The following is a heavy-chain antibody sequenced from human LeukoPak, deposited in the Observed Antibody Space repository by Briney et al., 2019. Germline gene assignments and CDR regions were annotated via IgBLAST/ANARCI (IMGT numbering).Heavy chain of an antibody. V-gene: IGHV3-23*01. CDR3: AKERLGDLSPEDH. CDR2: ISGNGAHT. CDR1: GFTFGTYA. Sequence: GGSLRLSCAVSGFTFGTYAMSWVRQAPGKGLEWVSGISGNGAHTYYADSVRGRFTISRDKSKNTLYLQMRSLRAEDTAIYYCAKERLGDLSPEDHWGQGTQVIVSS. J-gene: IGHJ4*02. D-gene: IGHD3-16*02.